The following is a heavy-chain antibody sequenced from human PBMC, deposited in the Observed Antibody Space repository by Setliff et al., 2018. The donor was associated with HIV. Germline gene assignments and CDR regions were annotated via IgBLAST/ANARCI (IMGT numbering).Heavy chain of an antibody. D-gene: IGHD2-21*02. CDR2: IYHSGST. CDR1: GGSVSSVNYY. V-gene: IGHV4-39*07. J-gene: IGHJ6*02. CDR3: ARAMRGVVVTNMYYYYGMDV. Sequence: KTSETLSLTCSVSGGSVSSVNYYWSWIRQPPGKGLEWIGSIYHSGSTYYNPSLKSRVTISVDTSKNQFSLKLSSVTAADTAVYYCARAMRGVVVTNMYYYYGMDVWGQGTTVTVSS.